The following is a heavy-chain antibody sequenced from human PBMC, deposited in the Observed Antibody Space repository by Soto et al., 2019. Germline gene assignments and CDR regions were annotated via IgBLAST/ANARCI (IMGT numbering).Heavy chain of an antibody. D-gene: IGHD3-16*01. V-gene: IGHV4-31*01. Sequence: QVQLQESGPGLVKPSQTLSLTCTVSGGSIRSGSYYWSWIRQHPGQGLEWVGYIYLGGSTYYNPSDETQFTISLDTTKNHFSLKLSAVTAADTAVYYCARVAELWGDDCDTLGHWTIVPASS. CDR3: ARVAELWGDDCDT. CDR2: IYLGGST. CDR1: GGSIRSGSYY. J-gene: IGHJ3*02.